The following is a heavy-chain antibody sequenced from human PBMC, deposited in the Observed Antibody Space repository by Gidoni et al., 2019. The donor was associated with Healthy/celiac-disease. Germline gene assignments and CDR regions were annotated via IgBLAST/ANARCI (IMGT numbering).Heavy chain of an antibody. CDR1: GFTVSSKY. J-gene: IGHJ4*02. Sequence: EVQLVESGGGLIQPGGSLRLSCAASGFTVSSKYMSWVRQAPGKGLEWVSVIYSGGNTYYADSVKGRFTISRDNSKNTLYLQMNSLRAGDTAVYYCARDISSNLDYWGQGTLVTVSS. D-gene: IGHD3-3*02. CDR2: IYSGGNT. CDR3: ARDISSNLDY. V-gene: IGHV3-53*01.